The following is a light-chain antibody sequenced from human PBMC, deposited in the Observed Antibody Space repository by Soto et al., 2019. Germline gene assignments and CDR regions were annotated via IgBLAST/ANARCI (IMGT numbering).Light chain of an antibody. CDR2: GAS. CDR1: QSITNNY. Sequence: EIVLTQSPGTLSLSPGERATLSCRASQSITNNYLAWYQQKPGRAHRLLIYGASSRATGIPDRFSGSGSGTDFTLTISSLEPEDFAIYYCQQRSDWPPLTFGGGTKVDI. J-gene: IGKJ4*01. CDR3: QQRSDWPPLT. V-gene: IGKV3D-20*02.